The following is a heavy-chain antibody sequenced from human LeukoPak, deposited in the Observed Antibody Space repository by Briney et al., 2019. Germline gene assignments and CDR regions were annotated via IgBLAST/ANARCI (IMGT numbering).Heavy chain of an antibody. CDR3: ATDRVYRSSGRSWGFFDY. Sequence: GASVKVSCKISEYSLSDLSIHWVRQAPGEGLEWMGCIDSENGQMVYSQKFQGRVTMTEDTSADTAYMELSSLISEETAVYFCATDRVYRSSGRSWGFFDYWGQGTLVIVSS. D-gene: IGHD6-19*01. V-gene: IGHV1-24*01. CDR1: EYSLSDLS. CDR2: IDSENGQM. J-gene: IGHJ4*02.